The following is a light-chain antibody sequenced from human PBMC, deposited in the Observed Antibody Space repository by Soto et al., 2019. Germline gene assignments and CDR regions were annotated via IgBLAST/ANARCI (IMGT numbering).Light chain of an antibody. V-gene: IGKV3-15*01. Sequence: EIVMTHSPATLSVSPGERATLSCRASQSVSSNLARYQQKPGQAPRLLIYGASTRATGIPARFSGSGSGTEFTLTISSLQSEDFAVYYCQQYNNWWTFGQGTKVDIK. CDR3: QQYNNWWT. CDR2: GAS. CDR1: QSVSSN. J-gene: IGKJ1*01.